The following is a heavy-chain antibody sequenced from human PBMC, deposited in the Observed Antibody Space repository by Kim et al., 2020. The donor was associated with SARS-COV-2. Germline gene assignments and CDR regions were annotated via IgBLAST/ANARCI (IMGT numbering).Heavy chain of an antibody. D-gene: IGHD3-22*01. CDR2: IYYSGST. Sequence: SETLSLTCTVSGGSISSSSYYWGWIRQPPGKGLEWIGSIYYSGSTYYNPSLKSRVTISVDTSKNQFSLKLSSVTAADTAVYYCARRDSSGCFDYWGQGTLVTVSS. CDR3: ARRDSSGCFDY. V-gene: IGHV4-39*01. CDR1: GGSISSSSYY. J-gene: IGHJ4*02.